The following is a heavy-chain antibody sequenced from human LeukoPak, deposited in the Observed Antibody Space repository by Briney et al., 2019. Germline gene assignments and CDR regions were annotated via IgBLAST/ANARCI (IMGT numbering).Heavy chain of an antibody. CDR2: IADGGETT. CDR1: GFTFNNYG. D-gene: IGHD3-22*01. J-gene: IGHJ4*02. Sequence: GGSLRLSCAVSGFTFNNYGMSWVRQAPGMGLEWVSAIADGGETTYYADSVKGRFTISRDYSKNTLYLQMNSVRAEDTAVYYCARKAARTSGYDYWGQGILVTVSS. CDR3: ARKAARTSGYDY. V-gene: IGHV3-23*01.